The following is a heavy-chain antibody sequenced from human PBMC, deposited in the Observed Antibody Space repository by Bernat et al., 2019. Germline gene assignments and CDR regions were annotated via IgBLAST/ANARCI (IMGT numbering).Heavy chain of an antibody. V-gene: IGHV3-48*02. Sequence: EVQLVESGGGLVQPGGSLRLSCAASGFTFSSYSMNWVRQALGKGLEWVSYISTSSGIIYYADSVKGRFTISRDNAKNSLYLQMNSLRDEDTAVYYCARDRGGSGWPVFDYWGQGALVTVSS. J-gene: IGHJ4*02. CDR1: GFTFSSYS. CDR2: ISTSSGII. CDR3: ARDRGGSGWPVFDY. D-gene: IGHD6-19*01.